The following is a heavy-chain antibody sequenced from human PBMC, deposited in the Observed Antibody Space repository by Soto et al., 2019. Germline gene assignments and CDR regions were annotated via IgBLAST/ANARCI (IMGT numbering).Heavy chain of an antibody. CDR3: AVLGMVRGALDYYMDV. V-gene: IGHV3-66*01. CDR2: IYSGGST. Sequence: EVQLVESGGGLVQPGGSLRLSCAASGLTVSSNYMSWVRQAPGKGLEWVSVIYSGGSTYYADSVKGRFTISRDNSKNTLYLQMNSLRAEDTAVYYCAVLGMVRGALDYYMDVWGKGTTVTVSS. J-gene: IGHJ6*03. CDR1: GLTVSSNY. D-gene: IGHD3-10*01.